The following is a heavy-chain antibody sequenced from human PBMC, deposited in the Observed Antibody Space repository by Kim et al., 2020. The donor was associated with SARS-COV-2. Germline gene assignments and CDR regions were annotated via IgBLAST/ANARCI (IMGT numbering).Heavy chain of an antibody. CDR1: GFIFSDYG. CDR2: IRSKTFGGTT. D-gene: IGHD3-10*01. J-gene: IGHJ3*01. CDR3: TRDGSGRYGLMRAF. Sequence: GGSLRLSCAASGFIFSDYGVNWFRQAPGKGLEWVGFIRSKTFGGTTDYAASVKGRFTTSRADSKDIAYLQMNSLTTEDTAMYYCTRDGSGRYGLMRAF. V-gene: IGHV3-49*03.